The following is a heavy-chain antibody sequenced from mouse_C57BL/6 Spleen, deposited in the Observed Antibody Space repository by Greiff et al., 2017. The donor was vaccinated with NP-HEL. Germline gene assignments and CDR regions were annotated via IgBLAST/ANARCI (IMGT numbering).Heavy chain of an antibody. J-gene: IGHJ2*01. CDR3: ARHYDFDY. V-gene: IGHV1-82*01. D-gene: IGHD2-4*01. CDR1: GYAFSSSW. CDR2: IYPGDGDT. Sequence: VKLQQSGPELVKPGASVKISCKASGYAFSSSWMNWVKQRPGKGLEWIGRIYPGDGDTNYNGKFKGKATLTADKSSSTAYMQLSSLTSEDSAVYFGARHYDFDYWGQGTTLTVSS.